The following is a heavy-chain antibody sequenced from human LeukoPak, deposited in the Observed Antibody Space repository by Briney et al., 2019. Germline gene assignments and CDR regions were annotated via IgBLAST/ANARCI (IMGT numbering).Heavy chain of an antibody. CDR3: AREDYYGSGNYVAWGGAFDV. CDR1: GFSFSSYW. V-gene: IGHV3-7*01. CDR2: IKQDGSEK. J-gene: IGHJ3*01. D-gene: IGHD3-10*01. Sequence: GGSLRLSCEASGFSFSSYWMTWVRQAPGKGLEWVANIKQDGSEKYYVDSMKGRFTISRDNAKISVFLQMNSLRAEDTAVYYCAREDYYGSGNYVAWGGAFDVWGRGTTVTVSS.